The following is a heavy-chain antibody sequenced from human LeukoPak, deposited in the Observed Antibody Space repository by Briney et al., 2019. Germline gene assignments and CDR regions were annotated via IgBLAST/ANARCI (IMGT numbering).Heavy chain of an antibody. CDR3: ARAGYDSSGYYEGKGLDA. D-gene: IGHD3-22*01. CDR1: GFTFSSYW. Sequence: GGSLRLSCAASGFTFSSYWMHWVRQAPGKGLVWVSRINSDGSSTSYADSVKGRFTISRDNAKNTLYLQMNSLRAEDTAVYYCARAGYDSSGYYEGKGLDAWGQGTTVTVYS. J-gene: IGHJ6*02. CDR2: INSDGSST. V-gene: IGHV3-74*01.